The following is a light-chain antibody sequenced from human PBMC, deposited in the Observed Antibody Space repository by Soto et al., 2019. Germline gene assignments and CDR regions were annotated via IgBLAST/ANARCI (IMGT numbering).Light chain of an antibody. CDR1: QSVSSY. CDR3: QVCANLLIS. Sequence: EIMLRNSPATLSLTTGERATLSCRASQSVSSYLAWYQQKPGQAPRLLIYDTSNRATGIPARFSGSGSGTDFTLIICSLEPEDFALYCCQVCANLLISFGGVGKVDI. J-gene: IGKJ4*01. V-gene: IGKV3-11*01. CDR2: DTS.